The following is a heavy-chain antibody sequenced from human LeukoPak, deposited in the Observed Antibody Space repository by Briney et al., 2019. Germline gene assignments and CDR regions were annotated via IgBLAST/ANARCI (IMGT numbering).Heavy chain of an antibody. CDR3: ARIVLGAFNWFDP. Sequence: ASVKVPCKTSGGTFSSYAIHWVRQAPGQGLEWMGGIIPISATVNYAQKFQGRVAITADGSTTTAYMELSSLRSDDTAVYFCARIVLGAFNWFDPWGQGTLVTVSS. CDR2: IIPISATV. V-gene: IGHV1-69*13. CDR1: GGTFSSYA. D-gene: IGHD1-26*01. J-gene: IGHJ5*02.